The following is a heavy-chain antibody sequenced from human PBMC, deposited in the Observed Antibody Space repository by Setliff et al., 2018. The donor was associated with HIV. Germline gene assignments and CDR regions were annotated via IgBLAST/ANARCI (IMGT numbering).Heavy chain of an antibody. Sequence: LSLTCTVSGGSISSSSYYWSWIRQPAGKGLEWIGRIYTRGSTNYNPSLKSRVTIAVDTSKNQYSLKLRAVTAADTAVYYCASETYYYDNPQYYYYMDVWGKGTTVTVSS. CDR2: IYTRGST. CDR3: ASETYYYDNPQYYYYMDV. V-gene: IGHV4-61*02. D-gene: IGHD3-22*01. CDR1: GGSISSSSYY. J-gene: IGHJ6*03.